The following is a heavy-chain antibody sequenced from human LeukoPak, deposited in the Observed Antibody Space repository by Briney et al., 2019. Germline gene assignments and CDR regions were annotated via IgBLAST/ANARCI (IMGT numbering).Heavy chain of an antibody. CDR3: ATYSDFWSAYFVY. D-gene: IGHD3-3*01. J-gene: IGHJ4*02. CDR1: RFTFSNYA. V-gene: IGHV3-23*01. CDR2: ISSSGGNT. Sequence: GGSLRLSCAASRFTFSNYAMRWVRQAPGKGLERGAAISSSGGNTNYADSVKGRFTSSRDNSKNTLYLEMYSRRAEDTAVYYCATYSDFWSAYFVYWGQGTLVTVSS.